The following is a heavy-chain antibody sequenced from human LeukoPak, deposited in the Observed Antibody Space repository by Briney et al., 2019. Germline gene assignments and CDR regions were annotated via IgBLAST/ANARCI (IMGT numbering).Heavy chain of an antibody. V-gene: IGHV3-33*01. CDR3: ARDLGGGIAFDY. D-gene: IGHD3-16*02. CDR2: IWYDGSNK. Sequence: GGSLRLSWAASGFTFSSYGMHWVRQAPGKGLEWVAVIWYDGSNKYYADSVKGRFTISRDNSKNTLYLRMNSLRAEDTAVYYCARDLGGGIAFDYWGQGTLVTVSS. J-gene: IGHJ4*02. CDR1: GFTFSSYG.